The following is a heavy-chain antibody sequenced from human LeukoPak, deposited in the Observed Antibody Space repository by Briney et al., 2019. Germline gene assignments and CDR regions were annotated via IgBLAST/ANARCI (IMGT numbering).Heavy chain of an antibody. CDR1: GYTLTELS. CDR2: FDPEDGET. Sequence: GASVKVSCKVSGYTLTELSMHWVRQAPGKGLEWMGGFDPEDGETIYAQKFQGRVTMTEDTSTDTAYMELSSLRSEDTAVYYCATGGWFGELSGNWFDPWGQGTLVTVSS. D-gene: IGHD3-10*01. V-gene: IGHV1-24*01. J-gene: IGHJ5*02. CDR3: ATGGWFGELSGNWFDP.